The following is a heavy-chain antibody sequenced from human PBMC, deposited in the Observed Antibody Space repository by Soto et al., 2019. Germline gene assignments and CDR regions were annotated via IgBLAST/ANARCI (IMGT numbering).Heavy chain of an antibody. CDR1: GGSITSDY. V-gene: IGHV4-59*01. J-gene: IGHJ4*02. CDR2: IFYTGST. Sequence: SETLSLTCTVSGGSITSDYWSWIRQPPGKGLEWIGYIFYTGSTNYNPSLKSRFTISVDTSKKQFSLNLRSVTAADTAVYYCARGQTYGSGNYTFDFWGQGTLVTVSS. CDR3: ARGQTYGSGNYTFDF. D-gene: IGHD3-10*01.